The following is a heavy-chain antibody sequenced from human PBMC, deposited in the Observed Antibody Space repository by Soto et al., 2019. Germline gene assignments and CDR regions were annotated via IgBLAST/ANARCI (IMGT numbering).Heavy chain of an antibody. J-gene: IGHJ3*01. D-gene: IGHD2-15*01. CDR3: ARDNNGGGSCHP. V-gene: IGHV3-11*01. CDR1: GFSFSDYY. CDR2: ISGSGTNI. Sequence: GGALRLSCSASGFSFSDYYMTWVRQAPGKGLEWISYISGSGTNIYYAESVEGRFTISRDNARNSVHLQMNDLRGGDTAVYYCARDNNGGGSCHPWGQGTMVTVSS.